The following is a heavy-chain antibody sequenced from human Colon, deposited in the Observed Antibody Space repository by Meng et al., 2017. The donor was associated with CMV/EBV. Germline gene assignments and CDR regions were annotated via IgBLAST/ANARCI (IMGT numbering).Heavy chain of an antibody. D-gene: IGHD3-22*01. CDR3: ARDTKWFNWFDP. J-gene: IGHJ5*02. V-gene: IGHV4-39*07. CDR1: GGSISRDDYY. Sequence: SETLPLTCTVSGGSISRDDYYWGWIRQPPGKGLEWIGSIYINGYASFNPSLKSRVNISVDTSKNQFSLKLNSLTAADTAVYYCARDTKWFNWFDPWGQGTLVTVSS. CDR2: IYINGYA.